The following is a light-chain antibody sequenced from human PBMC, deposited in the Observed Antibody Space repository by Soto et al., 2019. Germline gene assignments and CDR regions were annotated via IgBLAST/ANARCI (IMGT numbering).Light chain of an antibody. V-gene: IGLV2-23*01. CDR2: EGT. J-gene: IGLJ3*02. CDR1: SSDVGSYEF. Sequence: QSALTQPASVSGSPGQSITISCTGTSSDVGSYEFVSWYQQHPGNAPKLIIYEGTQRPSGISNRLSGSKSGNTASLTISGLQDECEAEYFCCSYAGGNTLVFGGGTKLTVL. CDR3: CSYAGGNTLV.